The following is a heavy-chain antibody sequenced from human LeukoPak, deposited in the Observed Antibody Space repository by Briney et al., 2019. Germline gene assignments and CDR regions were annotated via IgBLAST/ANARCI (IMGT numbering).Heavy chain of an antibody. CDR3: ARDGTMGGSNRNPYSSSSGNWFGP. J-gene: IGHJ5*02. CDR1: GGSISNYD. CDR2: IYTSGST. D-gene: IGHD6-6*01. Sequence: PSKTLSLTCTVSGGSISNYDWSWIRQPAGKGLEWIGRIYTSGSTNYNPSLKSRVTMSEDTSKKQFSLKLSSVTAADTAVYYCARDGTMGGSNRNPYSSSSGNWFGPWGQGTLVTVSS. V-gene: IGHV4-4*07.